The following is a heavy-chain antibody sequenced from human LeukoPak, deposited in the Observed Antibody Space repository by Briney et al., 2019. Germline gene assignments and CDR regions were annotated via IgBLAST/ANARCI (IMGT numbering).Heavy chain of an antibody. J-gene: IGHJ3*02. CDR1: GFTFSSNS. CDR2: ISSTGGTI. D-gene: IGHD4-17*01. CDR3: ARLDYGDYVGAFDI. Sequence: PGGSLRLSCAASGFTFSSNSMNWVRQAPGKGLEWVSYISSTGGTIYYADSMKGRFTISRDNAKNSLYLQMNSLRAEDTAVYYCARLDYGDYVGAFDIWGQGTMVTVSS. V-gene: IGHV3-48*04.